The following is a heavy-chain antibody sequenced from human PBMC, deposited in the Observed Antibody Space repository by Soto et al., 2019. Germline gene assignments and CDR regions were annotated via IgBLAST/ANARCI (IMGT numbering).Heavy chain of an antibody. Sequence: PSESLSLTCAASGLLISSGDYGGWIRKPPGKGLEWIGSIFHGGNTYYNPSLKSRVTISVDMSKNQFSLKLNSVTAADTAVYYCASARLYDAFDVWGQGTVVTVSS. CDR2: IFHGGNT. CDR1: GLLISSGDY. V-gene: IGHV4-38-2*01. D-gene: IGHD2-15*01. CDR3: ASARLYDAFDV. J-gene: IGHJ3*01.